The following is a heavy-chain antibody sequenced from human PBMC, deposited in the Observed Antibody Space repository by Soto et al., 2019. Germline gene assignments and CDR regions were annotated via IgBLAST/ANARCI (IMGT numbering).Heavy chain of an antibody. CDR3: ASVWSGYSGAHF. CDR1: GFTFSSYE. D-gene: IGHD3-3*01. Sequence: GGSLRLSCAASGFTFSSYEMIWVRQVPGEGLECLSYITRGGSIIHYADSVKGRFTISRDNAKNSLYLQMNSLRAEDSAVYYCASVWSGYSGAHFWGQGTLVTV. J-gene: IGHJ4*02. CDR2: ITRGGSII. V-gene: IGHV3-48*03.